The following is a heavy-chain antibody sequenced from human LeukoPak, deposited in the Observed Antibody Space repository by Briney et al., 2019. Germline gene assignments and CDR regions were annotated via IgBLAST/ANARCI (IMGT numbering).Heavy chain of an antibody. CDR3: ARDLGYCSGGSCY. V-gene: IGHV3-21*01. D-gene: IGHD2-15*01. CDR1: GFTFSSYS. CDR2: ISSSSSYI. J-gene: IGHJ3*01. Sequence: PGGSLRLSCAASGFTFSSYSMNWVRQAPGKGLEWVSSISSSSSYIYYTDSVKGRFTISRDNAKNSPYLQMNSLRAEDTAVYYCARDLGYCSGGSCYWGQGTMVTVSS.